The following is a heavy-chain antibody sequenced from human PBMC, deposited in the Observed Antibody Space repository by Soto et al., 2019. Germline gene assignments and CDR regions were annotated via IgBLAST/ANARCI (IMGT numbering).Heavy chain of an antibody. V-gene: IGHV3-30-3*01. D-gene: IGHD3-10*01. CDR3: ARDLGYYYGSGTNGAFDI. CDR1: GFTFSSYV. Sequence: QVQLVESGGGVVQPGRSLRLSCAASGFTFSSYVMHWVRQAPGKGLEWVAVISYDGSNKYYADSVKGRFTISRDNSKNTLYLQMNSLRAEDTAVYYCARDLGYYYGSGTNGAFDIWGQGTMVTVSS. J-gene: IGHJ3*02. CDR2: ISYDGSNK.